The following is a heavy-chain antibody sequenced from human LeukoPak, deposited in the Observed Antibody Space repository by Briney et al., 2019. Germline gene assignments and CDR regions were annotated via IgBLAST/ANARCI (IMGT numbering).Heavy chain of an antibody. CDR1: GFTFDDYA. J-gene: IGHJ4*02. CDR2: ISWNSGSI. D-gene: IGHD3-22*01. Sequence: GRSLRLSCAASGFTFDDYAMHWVRQAPGKGLEWVSGISWNSGSIGYADSVKGRFTISRDNAKNSLYLQMNSLRAEDTALYYCAKDSSGYLVALDYWGQGTLVTVSS. CDR3: AKDSSGYLVALDY. V-gene: IGHV3-9*01.